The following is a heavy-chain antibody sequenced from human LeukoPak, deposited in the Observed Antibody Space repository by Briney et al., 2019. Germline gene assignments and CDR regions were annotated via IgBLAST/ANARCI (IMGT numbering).Heavy chain of an antibody. D-gene: IGHD3-3*01. CDR2: ISDTGGRT. CDR1: GFSFTDSA. J-gene: IGHJ5*02. CDR3: AKGGQDFDFWRFDL. Sequence: GGSLRLSCAASGFSFTDSAVSWVRHSPGEGLKWVSSISDTGGRTYYADSVKGRFTITRDNSRNTVNLQMNSLRAGDAARYYCAKGGQDFDFWRFDLWGQGILVIVSS. V-gene: IGHV3-23*01.